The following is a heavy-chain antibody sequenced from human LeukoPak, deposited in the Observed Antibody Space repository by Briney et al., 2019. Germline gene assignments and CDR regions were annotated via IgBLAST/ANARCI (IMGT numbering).Heavy chain of an antibody. D-gene: IGHD6-13*01. CDR2: IIPIFGTA. CDR1: GGTFSSYA. CDR3: ARDGYSSSWYDRAFDI. J-gene: IGHJ3*02. V-gene: IGHV1-69*01. Sequence: ASVKVSCKASGGTFSSYAISWVRQAPGQGLEWMGGIIPIFGTANYAQKFQGRVTITADESTSTAYMELSSLRSEDTAVYYCARDGYSSSWYDRAFDIWSQGTMVTVSS.